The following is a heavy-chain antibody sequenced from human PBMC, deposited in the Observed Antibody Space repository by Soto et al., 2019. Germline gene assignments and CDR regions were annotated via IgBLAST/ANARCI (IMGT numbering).Heavy chain of an antibody. Sequence: SVKVSCKASGGTFSSYAISWVRQAPGQGLEWMGGIIPIFGTANYAQKFQGRVTIAADESTSTAYMELSSLRSEDTAVYYCARDPPRYYGSGNDYWGQGTLVTVSS. J-gene: IGHJ4*02. CDR2: IIPIFGTA. CDR1: GGTFSSYA. CDR3: ARDPPRYYGSGNDY. V-gene: IGHV1-69*13. D-gene: IGHD3-10*01.